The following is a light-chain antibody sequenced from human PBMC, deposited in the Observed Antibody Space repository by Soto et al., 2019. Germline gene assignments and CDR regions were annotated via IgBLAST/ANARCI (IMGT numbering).Light chain of an antibody. CDR3: QQSYSTLWT. J-gene: IGKJ1*01. V-gene: IGKV1-39*01. CDR2: AAS. Sequence: DIQMTQSPSSLSASVGDRVTITCRASQSISSYLNWYQQKPGKAPKLLIYAASSLQSGVPSRFSGSGSGTDFTLTIRSLQPEDFATYYCQQSYSTLWTFGPGTQVEIK. CDR1: QSISSY.